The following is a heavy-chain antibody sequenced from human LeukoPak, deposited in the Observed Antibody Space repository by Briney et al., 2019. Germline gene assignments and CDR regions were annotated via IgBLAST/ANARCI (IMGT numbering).Heavy chain of an antibody. V-gene: IGHV3-23*01. J-gene: IGHJ5*01. CDR1: GFSFSTSA. D-gene: IGHD2-2*01. Sequence: PSGGSLRLSCAASGFSFSTSAMSWVRQAPGKGLEWVSVISDSGGETYYTDSVQGRFTISRDNSKNTLYLQMNSLRAEDTAVYHCASSREATSNWFVYWGQGTLVTVSS. CDR2: ISDSGGET. CDR3: ASSREATSNWFVY.